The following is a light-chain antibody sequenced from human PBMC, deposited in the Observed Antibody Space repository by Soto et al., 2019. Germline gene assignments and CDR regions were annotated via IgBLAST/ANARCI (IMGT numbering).Light chain of an antibody. Sequence: QAVVTQPPSVSGAPGQRVTISCTGSSSNIGAGNGVHWYQQLPGSAPELLIYGNTNRPSGVPDRFSGSKSDTSASLAITGLQAEDEADYYCQSYDSSLGGYVFGSGTKLTVL. J-gene: IGLJ1*01. V-gene: IGLV1-40*01. CDR1: SSNIGAGNG. CDR2: GNT. CDR3: QSYDSSLGGYV.